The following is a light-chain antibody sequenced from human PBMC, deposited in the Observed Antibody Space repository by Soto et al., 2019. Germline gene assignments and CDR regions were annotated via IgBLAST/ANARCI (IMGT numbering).Light chain of an antibody. J-gene: IGLJ1*01. CDR3: SSYAGSNYV. Sequence: QSVLNQPPSASGSPGQSVTISCTGTSSDVGGYNYVSWYQQHPGKAPKLMIYEVSKRPSGVPDRFSGSKSGNTASLTVSGLQAEDEADYYCSSYAGSNYVFGTG. CDR1: SSDVGGYNY. CDR2: EVS. V-gene: IGLV2-8*01.